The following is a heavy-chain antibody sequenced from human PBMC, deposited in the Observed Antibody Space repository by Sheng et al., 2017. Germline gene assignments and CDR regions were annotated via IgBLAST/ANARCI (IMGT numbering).Heavy chain of an antibody. Sequence: EVQLVESGGGLVKPGGSLRLSCAASGFTFSSYSMNWVRQAPGKGLEWVSSISSSSSYIYYADSVKGRFTISRDNAKNSLYLQMNSLRAEDTAVYYCAREYGANDAFDIWGQGTMVTVSS. CDR2: ISSSSSYI. D-gene: IGHD4-17*01. CDR1: GFTFSSYS. V-gene: IGHV3-21*01. J-gene: IGHJ3*02. CDR3: AREYGANDAFDI.